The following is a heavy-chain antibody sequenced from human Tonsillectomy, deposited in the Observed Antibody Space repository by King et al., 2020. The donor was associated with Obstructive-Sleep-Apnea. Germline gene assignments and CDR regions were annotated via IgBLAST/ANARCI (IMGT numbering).Heavy chain of an antibody. CDR2: ISGSGVTT. Sequence: VQLVESGGGLVQPGGSLRLSCAASGFTFISYAMSWVRQAPGKGLEWVSGISGSGVTTHCADSLKGRFTISRDNSKNTLYLQMNSLRAEDTAVYYCVKAPEECSGSYYTNYYYGMDVWGQGTTVTVSS. J-gene: IGHJ6*02. CDR3: VKAPEECSGSYYTNYYYGMDV. D-gene: IGHD3-10*02. V-gene: IGHV3-23*04. CDR1: GFTFISYA.